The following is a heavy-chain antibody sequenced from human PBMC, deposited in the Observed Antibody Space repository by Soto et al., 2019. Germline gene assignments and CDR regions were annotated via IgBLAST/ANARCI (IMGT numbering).Heavy chain of an antibody. CDR1: GFIFSRSA. Sequence: PGGSLRLSCAASGFIFSRSAMNWVRQAPGKGLEWVSSISSSSSYIYYADSVKGRFTISRDNAKNSLYLQMDSLRAEDTAVYYCARINSGWGPLSPYPFVYWCQGALVTVFS. D-gene: IGHD6-19*01. CDR3: ARINSGWGPLSPYPFVY. J-gene: IGHJ4*02. V-gene: IGHV3-21*01. CDR2: ISSSSSYI.